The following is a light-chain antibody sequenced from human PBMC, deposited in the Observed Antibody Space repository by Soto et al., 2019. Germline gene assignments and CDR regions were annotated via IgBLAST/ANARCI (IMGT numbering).Light chain of an antibody. Sequence: DIQMTQSPSTLSASVGDRVTITCRASQSVSTWLAWYQQKPGKAPTLLIHNASTLENGVPSRFSGSGSGTDFTLTISSLQPDDFGTYYCHQYHIYPVTFGGGTKVEIK. CDR2: NAS. CDR3: HQYHIYPVT. CDR1: QSVSTW. V-gene: IGKV1-5*03. J-gene: IGKJ4*01.